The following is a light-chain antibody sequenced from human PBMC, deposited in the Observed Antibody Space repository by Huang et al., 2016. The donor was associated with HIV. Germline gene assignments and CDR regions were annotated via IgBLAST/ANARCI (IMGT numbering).Light chain of an antibody. CDR3: QQYNNWPPAT. V-gene: IGKV3-15*01. CDR1: QSVSSN. Sequence: EIVMTQSPATLSVSPGERATLSCRASQSVSSNLAWYQQKPGQAPRLLNYGASTRATGIPARFSGSGSGTEFTLTISSLQSEDFAVYYCQQYNNWPPATFGPGTKVDIK. J-gene: IGKJ3*01. CDR2: GAS.